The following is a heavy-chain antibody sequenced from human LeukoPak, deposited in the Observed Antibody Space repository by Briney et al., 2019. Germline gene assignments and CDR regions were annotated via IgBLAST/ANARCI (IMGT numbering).Heavy chain of an antibody. CDR2: ISCSGGST. V-gene: IGHV3-23*01. CDR3: AKDQATVVTQGDY. D-gene: IGHD4-23*01. J-gene: IGHJ4*02. Sequence: GGSLRLSCAVSGFTFSSYAMSWVRQAPGKGLEWVSAISCSGGSTYYADSVKGRFTISRDSSKNTLYLQMNSLRAEDTAVYYCAKDQATVVTQGDYWGQGTLVTVSS. CDR1: GFTFSSYA.